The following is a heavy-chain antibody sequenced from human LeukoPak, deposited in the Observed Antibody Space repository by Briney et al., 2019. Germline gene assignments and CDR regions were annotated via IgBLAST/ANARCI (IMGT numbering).Heavy chain of an antibody. Sequence: PGGSLRLSCVASGFTFSSYWIHWVRQAPGKGLEWVSVISWNSGSIGYADSVKGRFTISRDNAKNSLYLQMNSLRAEDTALYYCAKSNARLIVGTTTMDYYFDFWGQGTLVTVSS. CDR1: GFTFSSYW. D-gene: IGHD1-26*01. CDR2: ISWNSGSI. CDR3: AKSNARLIVGTTTMDYYFDF. J-gene: IGHJ4*02. V-gene: IGHV3-9*01.